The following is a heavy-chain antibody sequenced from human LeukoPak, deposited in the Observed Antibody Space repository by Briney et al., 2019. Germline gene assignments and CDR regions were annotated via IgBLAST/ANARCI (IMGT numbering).Heavy chain of an antibody. D-gene: IGHD3-10*01. J-gene: IGHJ4*02. CDR2: IIYSGSI. CDR1: GVSITGYY. V-gene: IGHV4-59*08. Sequence: SETLSLTCTVSGVSITGYYWSWIRQPPGKGLEWIGYIIYSGSINYNPSLKSRVTISIDTSKNQFSLKLSSVTAADTAVYYCARTRYYYNSRSYGAPYYFDYWGQGTLVTVSS. CDR3: ARTRYYYNSRSYGAPYYFDY.